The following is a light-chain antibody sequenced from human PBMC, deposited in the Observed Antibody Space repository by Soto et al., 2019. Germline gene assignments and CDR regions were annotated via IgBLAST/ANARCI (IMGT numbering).Light chain of an antibody. Sequence: QAVVTQEPSLSVSPGGTVTLTCGLTSGSVSTSFYPSWFQQTPGQAPRTLIFQTDARSAGVPDRFSGSILGNKAALTITGAQAEDDSDYYCVLYMGSGISVFGGGTKLTVL. CDR2: QTD. J-gene: IGLJ3*02. CDR1: SGSVSTSFY. V-gene: IGLV8-61*01. CDR3: VLYMGSGISV.